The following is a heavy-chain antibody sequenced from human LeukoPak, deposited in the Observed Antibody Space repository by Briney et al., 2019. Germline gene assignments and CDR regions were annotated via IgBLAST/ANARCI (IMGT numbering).Heavy chain of an antibody. V-gene: IGHV3-30-3*01. CDR2: VSYDGSNK. CDR3: AREESMTFDY. CDR1: GFTFSSYA. D-gene: IGHD6-6*01. Sequence: PGGSLRLSCAASGFTFSSYAMSWVRQAPGKGLEWVAVVSYDGSNKYYADSVKGRFTISRDNSKNTLYLQMNSLRAEDTAVYYCAREESMTFDYWGQGTLVTVSS. J-gene: IGHJ4*02.